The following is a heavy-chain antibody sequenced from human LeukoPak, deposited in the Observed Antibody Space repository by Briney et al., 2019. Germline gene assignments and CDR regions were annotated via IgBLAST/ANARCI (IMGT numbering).Heavy chain of an antibody. Sequence: GGSLRLSCAASGFTFSSYSMNWVRRAPGKGLEWVSSISSSTSYIYYADSVKGRFTISGDNAKNSLYLQMNSLRAEDTAVYYCARALVGAFDYWAREPWSPSPQ. CDR3: ARALVGAFDY. V-gene: IGHV3-21*01. J-gene: IGHJ4*02. D-gene: IGHD1-26*01. CDR2: ISSSTSYI. CDR1: GFTFSSYS.